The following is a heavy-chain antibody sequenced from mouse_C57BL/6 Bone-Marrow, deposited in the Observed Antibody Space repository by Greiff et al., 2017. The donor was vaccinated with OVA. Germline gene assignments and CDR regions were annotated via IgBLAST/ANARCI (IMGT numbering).Heavy chain of an antibody. Sequence: EVQRVESGGGLVQPGGSLKLSCAASGFTFSDYYMYWVRQTPEKRLEWVAYISNGGGSTYYPDTVKGRFTISRDNAKNTLYLQMSRLKSEDTAMYYCARYGYDGPFFDYWGQGTTLTVSS. CDR2: ISNGGGST. CDR1: GFTFSDYY. J-gene: IGHJ2*01. V-gene: IGHV5-12*01. CDR3: ARYGYDGPFFDY. D-gene: IGHD2-2*01.